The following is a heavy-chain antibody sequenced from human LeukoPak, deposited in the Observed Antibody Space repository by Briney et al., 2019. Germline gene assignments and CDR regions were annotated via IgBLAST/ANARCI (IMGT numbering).Heavy chain of an antibody. Sequence: ASVKVSCKASGYTFTSYGISWVRQAPGQGLEWMGWISAYNGNTNYAQKLQGRVTMTTDTSTSTAHMELRSLRSEDTAVYYCARARPWFGELLPDYWGQGTLVTVSS. CDR2: ISAYNGNT. J-gene: IGHJ4*02. V-gene: IGHV1-18*01. D-gene: IGHD3-10*01. CDR1: GYTFTSYG. CDR3: ARARPWFGELLPDY.